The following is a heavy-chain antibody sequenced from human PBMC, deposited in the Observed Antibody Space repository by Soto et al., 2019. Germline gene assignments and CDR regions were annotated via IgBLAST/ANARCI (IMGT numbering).Heavy chain of an antibody. D-gene: IGHD5-18*01. CDR2: ISYDGSNK. J-gene: IGHJ3*02. CDR1: GFTFSSYG. CDR3: AKIGYSYGEAFDI. V-gene: IGHV3-30*18. Sequence: QVQLVESGGGVVQPGRSLRLSCAASGFTFSSYGMHWVRQAPGKGLEWVAVISYDGSNKYYADSVKRRFTISRDNSKNQLYLPMNSPRAEATAVYYWAKIGYSYGEAFDIWGQGTMVTVSS.